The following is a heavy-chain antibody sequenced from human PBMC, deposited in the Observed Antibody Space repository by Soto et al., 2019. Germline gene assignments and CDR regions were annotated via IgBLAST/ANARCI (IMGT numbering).Heavy chain of an antibody. CDR3: ARARYISAWTGY. Sequence: EVQLVESGGCLVQPGGSLRLSCAASGFTFTTYWMSWVRQAPGKGLEWVAKISQDGSEKYYVDSVKGRFTISRDNAKNSVHLQMNPLRVENTAVCFCARARYISAWTGYWGQGTLVTVAS. CDR1: GFTFTTYW. V-gene: IGHV3-7*01. J-gene: IGHJ4*02. D-gene: IGHD6-19*01. CDR2: ISQDGSEK.